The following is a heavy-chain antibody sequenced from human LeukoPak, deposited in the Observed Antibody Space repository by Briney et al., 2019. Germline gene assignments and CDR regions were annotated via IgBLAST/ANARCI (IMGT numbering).Heavy chain of an antibody. CDR3: TRVGYIDEGIDY. CDR1: GFTFSNFA. V-gene: IGHV3-7*04. CDR2: IKQDGSKK. J-gene: IGHJ4*02. D-gene: IGHD5-24*01. Sequence: GGSLRLSCAASGFTFSNFAMHWIRQAPGKGLEWVANIKQDGSKKSYVDSVKGRFTISRDNAKNSLYLQMNSLRAEDTAIYYCTRVGYIDEGIDYWGQGTLVTVSS.